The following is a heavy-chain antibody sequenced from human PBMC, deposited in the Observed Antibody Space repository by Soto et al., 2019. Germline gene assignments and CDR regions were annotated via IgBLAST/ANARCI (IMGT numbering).Heavy chain of an antibody. CDR3: ARDKADFSSGYSNTSSYYGMDV. Sequence: GRSTRLSCGRSGINCSSYWMSYVRQAPGKGLEWLPNIKQDGSEKYYVDSVKGPFTISRDNAKNSLYLQMNSLRAEDTAVYYCARDKADFSSGYSNTSSYYGMDVWGQWTTVTVAS. J-gene: IGHJ6*02. V-gene: IGHV3-7*03. CDR2: IKQDGSEK. D-gene: IGHD3-3*01. CDR1: GINCSSYW.